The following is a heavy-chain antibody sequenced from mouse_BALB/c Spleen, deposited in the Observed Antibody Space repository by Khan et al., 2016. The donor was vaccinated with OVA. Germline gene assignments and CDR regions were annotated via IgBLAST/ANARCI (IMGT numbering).Heavy chain of an antibody. D-gene: IGHD1-1*01. Sequence: VQLQQSGAELVKAGASVKMSCKASGYTFTSYWMHWVKQRLGQGLEWFAETNPTNGRTYYNEKFKSKATLTVDKSSSTAYMLLSGPTFEDSAVYYCARIKKIGATYLDYWGQGTTLTVSS. CDR2: TNPTNGRT. V-gene: IGHV1S81*02. CDR1: GYTFTSYW. J-gene: IGHJ2*01. CDR3: ARIKKIGATYLDY.